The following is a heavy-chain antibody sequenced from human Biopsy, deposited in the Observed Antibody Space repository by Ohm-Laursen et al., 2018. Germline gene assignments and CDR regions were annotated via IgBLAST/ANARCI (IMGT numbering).Heavy chain of an antibody. CDR3: ARLGELHGLWYFDF. CDR2: ITGSSGTI. CDR1: GFTFNSHE. Sequence: GSLRLSCAASGFTFNSHEMNWVRQAPGKGLEWISYITGSSGTIYYAVSVQGRFTISRDNAKNSLYLQMNSLRVEDTALYFCARLGELHGLWYFDFWGQGALVTVSS. V-gene: IGHV3-48*03. D-gene: IGHD2-21*01. J-gene: IGHJ4*02.